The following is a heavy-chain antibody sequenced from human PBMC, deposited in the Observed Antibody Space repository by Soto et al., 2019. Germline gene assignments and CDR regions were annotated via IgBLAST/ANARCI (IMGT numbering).Heavy chain of an antibody. Sequence: SETLSLTCTVSGGSISSGGYYWSWTRQHPGKGLEWIGYIYYSGSTYYNPSLKSRVTISVDTSKNQFSLKLSSVTAADTAVYYCARGQHISYYYYYGMDVWGQGTTVTVSS. CDR2: IYYSGST. CDR3: ARGQHISYYYYYGMDV. V-gene: IGHV4-31*03. J-gene: IGHJ6*02. D-gene: IGHD2-21*01. CDR1: GGSISSGGYY.